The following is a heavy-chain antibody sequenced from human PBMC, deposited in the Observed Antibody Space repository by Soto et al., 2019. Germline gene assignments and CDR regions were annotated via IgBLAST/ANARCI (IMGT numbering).Heavy chain of an antibody. CDR2: IYYSGST. CDR1: GGSISSSSYY. D-gene: IGHD2-2*02. Sequence: SETLSLTCTVSGGSISSSSYYWGWIRQPPGKGLEWIGSIYYSGSTYYNPSLKSRVTISVDTSKNQFSLKLSSVTAADTAVYYCARHGGYNYYYYYMGVWGKGTTVTVSS. V-gene: IGHV4-39*01. J-gene: IGHJ6*03. CDR3: ARHGGYNYYYYYMGV.